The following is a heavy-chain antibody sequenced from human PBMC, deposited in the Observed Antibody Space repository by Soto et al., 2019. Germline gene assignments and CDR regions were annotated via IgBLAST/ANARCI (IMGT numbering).Heavy chain of an antibody. D-gene: IGHD3-10*01. CDR3: ARVGGSGSSNLR. V-gene: IGHV3-72*01. Sequence: EVQMVESGGGLVQPGGSLRLSCVASGFTFSDQYMDWVRQAPGKGLEWVGRITNKANSYTTEYAASVKGRFTISRDDSKYSLYLQMNSLKTEDTAVYYCARVGGSGSSNLRCGQGTLVTVSS. CDR1: GFTFSDQY. J-gene: IGHJ4*02. CDR2: ITNKANSYTT.